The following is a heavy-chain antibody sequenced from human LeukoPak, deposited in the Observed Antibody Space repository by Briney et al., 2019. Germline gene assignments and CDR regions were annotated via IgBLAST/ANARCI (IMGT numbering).Heavy chain of an antibody. D-gene: IGHD6-19*01. J-gene: IGHJ4*02. CDR1: GYTFTSYA. V-gene: IGHV7-4-1*02. Sequence: ASVKVSCKASGYTFTSYAMNWVRQAPGQGLEWMGWINTNTGNPTYAQGFTGRFVFSLDTSVSTAYLQISSLKAEDTAVYYCARKDSSGWYSGNYFDYWGQGTLVTVSS. CDR3: ARKDSSGWYSGNYFDY. CDR2: INTNTGNP.